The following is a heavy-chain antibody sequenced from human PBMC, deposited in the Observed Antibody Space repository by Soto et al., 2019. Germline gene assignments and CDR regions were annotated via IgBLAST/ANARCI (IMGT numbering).Heavy chain of an antibody. D-gene: IGHD2-21*01. V-gene: IGHV4-39*01. Sequence: SETLSLTCTVSGASISNRSFFWGWIRQAPGKGLEWIASILYSGTTSYNSSLKSRVAISVDTSKNQFSLKLNSVTAADTAVYYCARLGWGNGDSDYWGQGTLVTVSS. CDR1: GASISNRSFF. J-gene: IGHJ4*02. CDR3: ARLGWGNGDSDY. CDR2: ILYSGTT.